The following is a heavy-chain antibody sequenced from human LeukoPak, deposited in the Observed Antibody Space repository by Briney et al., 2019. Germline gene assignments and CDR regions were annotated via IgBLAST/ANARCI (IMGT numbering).Heavy chain of an antibody. V-gene: IGHV3-30*03. CDR2: ISYDGSNK. D-gene: IGHD7-27*01. CDR3: ARVSRWGLNHNPHY. CDR1: GFTFSSYG. Sequence: PGGSLRLSCAASGFTFSSYGMHWVRQAPGKGLEWVAVISYDGSNKYYADSVKCRFTISRDNAMNSLYMQMNSLRAEDTAVYYCARVSRWGLNHNPHYWGQGTLVTVSS. J-gene: IGHJ4*02.